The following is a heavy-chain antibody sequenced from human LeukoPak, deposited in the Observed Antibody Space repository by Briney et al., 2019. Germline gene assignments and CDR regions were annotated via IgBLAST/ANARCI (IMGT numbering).Heavy chain of an antibody. CDR3: ARDGWLGGSYSVDY. V-gene: IGHV3-21*06. Sequence: PGGSLRLSCAASGFTFSDYSMNWVRQAPGKGLEWVSSISSSSSYIYYADSVKGRFTISRDNAKNSLYLQMNSLRAEDTAVYYCARDGWLGGSYSVDYWGQGTLVTVSS. J-gene: IGHJ4*02. CDR2: ISSSSSYI. D-gene: IGHD1-26*01. CDR1: GFTFSDYS.